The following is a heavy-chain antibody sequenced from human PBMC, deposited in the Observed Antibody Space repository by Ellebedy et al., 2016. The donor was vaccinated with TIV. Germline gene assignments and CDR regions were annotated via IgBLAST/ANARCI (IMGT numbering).Heavy chain of an antibody. CDR2: ISASGDST. CDR3: SPWRGELLIRD. D-gene: IGHD3-16*01. CDR1: GFTFNIYA. V-gene: IGHV3-23*01. J-gene: IGHJ4*02. Sequence: GESLKISCSASGFTFNIYAMSWVRQAPGKGLEWVSLISASGDSTYYADSVKGRFTISRDNSKNTLYLQMNSLKTEDTAVYFCSPWRGELLIRDWGQGTLVTVSS.